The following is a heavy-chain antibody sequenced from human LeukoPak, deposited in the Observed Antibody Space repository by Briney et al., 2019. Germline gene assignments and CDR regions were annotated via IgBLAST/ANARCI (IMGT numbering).Heavy chain of an antibody. CDR1: GYTFTGYY. CDR3: ARDSRYCSGGSCYAPVRYYMDV. D-gene: IGHD2-15*01. J-gene: IGHJ6*03. CDR2: INPNSGGT. Sequence: GASVKVSCKASGYTFTGYYMHWVRQAPGQGLEWMGWINPNSGGTNYAQKFQGRVTMTRDTSISTAYMELSRLRSDDTAVYYYARDSRYCSGGSCYAPVRYYMDVWGKGTTVTVSS. V-gene: IGHV1-2*02.